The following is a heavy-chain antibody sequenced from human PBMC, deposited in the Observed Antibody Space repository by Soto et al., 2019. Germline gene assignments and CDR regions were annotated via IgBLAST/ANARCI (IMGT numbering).Heavy chain of an antibody. CDR3: ARDRGRDYDFWSGYYRLHYYYMDV. Sequence: GGSLRLSCAASGFTFSSYGMHWVRQAPGKGLEWVAVIWYDGSNKYYADSVKGRFTISRDNSKNTLYLQMNSLRAEDTAVYYCARDRGRDYDFWSGYYRLHYYYMDVWGKGTTVTVSS. CDR1: GFTFSSYG. D-gene: IGHD3-3*01. V-gene: IGHV3-33*01. J-gene: IGHJ6*03. CDR2: IWYDGSNK.